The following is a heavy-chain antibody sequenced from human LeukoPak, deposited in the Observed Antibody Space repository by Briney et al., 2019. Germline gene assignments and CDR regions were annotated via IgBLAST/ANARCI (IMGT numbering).Heavy chain of an antibody. J-gene: IGHJ4*02. CDR3: ARRRGRGYDLPSKYYFDY. CDR1: GGSISSYY. V-gene: IGHV4-4*07. CDR2: IYTSGST. Sequence: PSETLSLTCTVSGGSISSYYWSWIRQPAGKGLEWIGRIYTSGSTNYNPSLKSRVTMSVDTSKNQFSLKLSSVTAADTAVYYCARRRGRGYDLPSKYYFDYWGQGTLVTVSS. D-gene: IGHD5-12*01.